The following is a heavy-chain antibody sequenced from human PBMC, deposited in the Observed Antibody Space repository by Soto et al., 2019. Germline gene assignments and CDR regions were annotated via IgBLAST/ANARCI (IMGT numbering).Heavy chain of an antibody. CDR2: ISYDGRNK. V-gene: IGHV3-30-3*01. J-gene: IGHJ4*02. CDR3: AIEGIAVAGTTVWYFDY. D-gene: IGHD6-19*01. Sequence: QVQLVESGGGVVQPGRSLRLSCAASGFTFSSYAMHWVRQAPVKGLERVAVISYDGRNKYYADSVKGRFTISRDNSKNTLYLQMNSLRAEDTAVYYCAIEGIAVAGTTVWYFDYWVQGTLVTVSS. CDR1: GFTFSSYA.